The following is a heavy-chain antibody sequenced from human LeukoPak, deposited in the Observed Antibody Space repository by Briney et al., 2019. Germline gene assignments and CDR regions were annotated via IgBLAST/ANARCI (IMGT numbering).Heavy chain of an antibody. CDR1: DGSISSGGYY. Sequence: SETLSLTCTVSDGSISSGGYYWSWIRQHPGKGLEWIGYIYYSGSTYYNPSLKSRVTISVDTSKNQFSLKLSSVTAADTAVYYCARSSYYDILTGYYRPFDYWGQGTLVTVSS. CDR2: IYYSGST. CDR3: ARSSYYDILTGYYRPFDY. J-gene: IGHJ4*02. D-gene: IGHD3-9*01. V-gene: IGHV4-31*03.